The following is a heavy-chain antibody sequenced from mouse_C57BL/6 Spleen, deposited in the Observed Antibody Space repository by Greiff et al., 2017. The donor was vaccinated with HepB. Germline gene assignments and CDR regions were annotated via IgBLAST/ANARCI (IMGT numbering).Heavy chain of an antibody. Sequence: EVQLVESGGGLVKPGGSLKLSCAASGFTFSSYAMSWVRQTPEKRLEWVATISDGGSYTYYPDNVKGRFTISRDNAKNNLYLQMSHLKSEDTAMYYCARGWVFDYWGQGTTLTVSS. CDR2: ISDGGSYT. V-gene: IGHV5-4*01. CDR1: GFTFSSYA. J-gene: IGHJ2*01. CDR3: ARGWVFDY. D-gene: IGHD4-1*01.